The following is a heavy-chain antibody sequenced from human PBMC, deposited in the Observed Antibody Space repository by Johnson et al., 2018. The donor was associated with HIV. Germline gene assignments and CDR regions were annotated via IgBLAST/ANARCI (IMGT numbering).Heavy chain of an antibody. V-gene: IGHV3-74*01. Sequence: MQLVESGGGLVQPGGSLRLSCAASGFTFSSYWIHWVRQAPGKGLLWVSRINSAGSGTSYADSVKGRFTISRDNAKNTLYLQMNSLRADDTAVYYCAREGPSERAGFDIWGQGTMVTVSS. CDR2: INSAGSGT. CDR1: GFTFSSYW. CDR3: AREGPSERAGFDI. J-gene: IGHJ3*02.